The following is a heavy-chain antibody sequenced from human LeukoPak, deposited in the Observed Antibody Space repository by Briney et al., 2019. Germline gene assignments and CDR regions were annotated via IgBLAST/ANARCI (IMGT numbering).Heavy chain of an antibody. CDR1: GFSFSSYT. CDR2: ISTSSSYI. Sequence: GGSLRLSCAASGFSFSSYTMNWVRQAPGKGLEWVSSISTSSSYIYYADSVNGRFTISRDNAKNSLYLQMNSLRAEDTAIYYCARGYCSAGGCYSADYWGQGTLVTVSS. D-gene: IGHD2-15*01. V-gene: IGHV3-21*01. CDR3: ARGYCSAGGCYSADY. J-gene: IGHJ4*02.